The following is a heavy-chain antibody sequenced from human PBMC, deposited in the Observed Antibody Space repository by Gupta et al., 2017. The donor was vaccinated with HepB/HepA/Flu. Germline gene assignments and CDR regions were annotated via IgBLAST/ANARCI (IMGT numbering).Heavy chain of an antibody. Sequence: QITLKESGPTLVKPTQTLTLTCTFSVFSLSTSGVGVGWIRQPPGKALEWLALIYWDAEKRSSPSLKSRITIKKDTSKNKVVLTMPNLAQGEKATYDCAHSGSPMLSMHLRCQGTTVTVSS. CDR3: AHSGSPMLSMHL. D-gene: IGHD3-10*01. J-gene: IGHJ6*02. CDR1: VFSLSTSGVG. CDR2: IYWDAEK. V-gene: IGHV2-5*02.